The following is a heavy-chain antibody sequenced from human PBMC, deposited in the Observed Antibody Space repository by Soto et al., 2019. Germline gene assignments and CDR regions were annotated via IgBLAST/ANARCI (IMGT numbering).Heavy chain of an antibody. Sequence: QVQLVQSGAEVKKPGSSVKVSCKASGGTFSSYTISWVRQAPGQGLEWMGRIIPILGIANYAQKFQGRATITATQSTSTAYMELSSLRSEDTAVYYCATRLAYGDYYFDYWGQGTLVTVSS. J-gene: IGHJ4*02. CDR2: IIPILGIA. CDR1: GGTFSSYT. CDR3: ATRLAYGDYYFDY. V-gene: IGHV1-69*02. D-gene: IGHD4-17*01.